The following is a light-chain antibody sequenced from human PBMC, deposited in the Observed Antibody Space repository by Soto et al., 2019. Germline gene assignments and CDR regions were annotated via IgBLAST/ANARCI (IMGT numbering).Light chain of an antibody. CDR3: SSYTSSSTQV. J-gene: IGLJ1*01. Sequence: QSALTQPRSVSGSPGQSVTISCTGTSSDVGGYNYVSWYQQHPGKAPKLMIYEVSNRPSGVSNRFSGSKSGNTASLTISGLQAEVEADYYCSSYTSSSTQVFGTGTKLTVL. V-gene: IGLV2-14*01. CDR2: EVS. CDR1: SSDVGGYNY.